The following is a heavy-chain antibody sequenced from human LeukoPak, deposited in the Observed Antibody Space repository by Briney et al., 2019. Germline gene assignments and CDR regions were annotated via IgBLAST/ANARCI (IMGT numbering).Heavy chain of an antibody. V-gene: IGHV1-2*02. CDR1: GYTFIDYY. CDR2: MNPNSGGT. CDR3: ARAIRGLPLDY. D-gene: IGHD4-11*01. J-gene: IGHJ4*02. Sequence: GASVKVSCKASGYTFIDYYIHWVRQAPGQGLEWMGWMNPNSGGTNFAQKFQGRVTMTRDTSISTAYMELSRLRSDDTAVYYCARAIRGLPLDYWGQGTLVTVSS.